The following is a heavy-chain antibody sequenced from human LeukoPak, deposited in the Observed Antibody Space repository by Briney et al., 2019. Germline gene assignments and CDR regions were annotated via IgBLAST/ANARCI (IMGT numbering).Heavy chain of an antibody. J-gene: IGHJ3*02. Sequence: SETLSLTCTVSGYSISSGYYWGWIRQPPGKGLEWIGSIYYSGSTYYNPSLKSRVTISVDTSKNQFSLKLSSVTAADTAVYYCARQDSSGWYHAFDIWGQGTMVTVSS. CDR1: GYSISSGYY. CDR3: ARQDSSGWYHAFDI. D-gene: IGHD6-19*01. CDR2: IYYSGST. V-gene: IGHV4-38-2*02.